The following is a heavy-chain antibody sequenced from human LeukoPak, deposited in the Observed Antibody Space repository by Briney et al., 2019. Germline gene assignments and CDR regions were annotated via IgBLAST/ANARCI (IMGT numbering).Heavy chain of an antibody. CDR3: ARGSSSPNYYYYGMDV. D-gene: IGHD6-13*01. CDR1: GFTFSSYW. Sequence: SGGSLRLSCAASGFTFSSYWMSWVRQAPGKGLEWVANIKQDGSEKYYVDSVKGRFTISRDNAKNSLYLQMNSLRAEDTAVYYCARGSSSPNYYYYGMDVWGQGTTVTVSS. CDR2: IKQDGSEK. J-gene: IGHJ6*02. V-gene: IGHV3-7*01.